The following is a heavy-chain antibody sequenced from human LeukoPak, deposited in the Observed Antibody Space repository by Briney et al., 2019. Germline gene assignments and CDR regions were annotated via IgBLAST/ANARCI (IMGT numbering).Heavy chain of an antibody. CDR2: TYYRSKWYN. CDR3: ARDKSSSSVGLVASYFDY. V-gene: IGHV6-1*01. J-gene: IGHJ4*02. CDR1: GDSVSSNSAA. D-gene: IGHD6-6*01. Sequence: SQTLSLTCAISGDSVSSNSAAWNWIRQSPSRGLEWLGRTYYRSKWYNDYAVSVRSRITINPDTSKNQFSLQLNSVTPEDTAVYYCARDKSSSSVGLVASYFDYWGQGTLVTVSS.